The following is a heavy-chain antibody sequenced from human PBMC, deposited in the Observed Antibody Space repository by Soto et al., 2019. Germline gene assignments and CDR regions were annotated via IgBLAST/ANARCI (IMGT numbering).Heavy chain of an antibody. CDR3: ARDVFCGGAPACPDMDV. V-gene: IGHV1-18*04. D-gene: IGHD2-21*01. Sequence: RASVKVSCKASGYTFSGYSITWVREAPGQGLEWMGRISGYNGNTNYARTLRGRLTLTTDTSTGTAYMELRSLTSDDTAVYYCARDVFCGGAPACPDMDVWGQGTTVTVSS. CDR1: GYTFSGYS. J-gene: IGHJ6*02. CDR2: ISGYNGNT.